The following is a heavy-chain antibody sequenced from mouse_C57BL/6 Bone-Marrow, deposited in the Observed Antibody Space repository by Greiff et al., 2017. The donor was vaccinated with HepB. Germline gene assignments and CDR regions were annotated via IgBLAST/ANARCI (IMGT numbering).Heavy chain of an antibody. CDR3: ARDPVTTVVEGYYFDY. V-gene: IGHV1-64*01. CDR2: IHPNSGST. J-gene: IGHJ2*01. Sequence: QVQLKQPGAELVKPGASVKLSCKASGYTFTSYWMHWVKQRPGQGLEWIGMIHPNSGSTNYNEKFKSKATLTVDKSSSTAYMQLSSLTSEDSAVYYCARDPVTTVVEGYYFDYWGQGTTLTVSS. D-gene: IGHD1-1*01. CDR1: GYTFTSYW.